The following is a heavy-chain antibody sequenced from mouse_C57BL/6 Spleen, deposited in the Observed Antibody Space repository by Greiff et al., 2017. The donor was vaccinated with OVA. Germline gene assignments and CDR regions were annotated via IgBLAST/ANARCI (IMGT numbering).Heavy chain of an antibody. D-gene: IGHD2-4*01. CDR1: GFTFSSYG. V-gene: IGHV5-6*01. CDR3: ARQGDYEDAY. CDR2: ISSGGSYT. J-gene: IGHJ3*01. Sequence: EVQRVESGGDLVKPGGSLKLSCAASGFTFSSYGMSWVRQTPDKRLEWVATISSGGSYTYYPDSVKGRFTISRDNAKNTLYLQMSSLKSEDTAMYYCARQGDYEDAYWGQGTLVTVSA.